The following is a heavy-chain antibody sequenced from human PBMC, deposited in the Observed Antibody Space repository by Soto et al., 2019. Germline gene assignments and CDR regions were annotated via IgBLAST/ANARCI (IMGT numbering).Heavy chain of an antibody. CDR3: ARGINIVVVPAAKLDY. CDR1: GYTFTSYY. V-gene: IGHV1-46*03. Sequence: ASVKVSCKASGYTFTSYYMHWVRQAPGQGLEWMGIINPSGGSTSYAQKFQGRVTMTRDTSTSTVYMELSSLRSEDTAVYYCARGINIVVVPAAKLDYWGQGTLVTVS. D-gene: IGHD2-2*01. J-gene: IGHJ4*02. CDR2: INPSGGST.